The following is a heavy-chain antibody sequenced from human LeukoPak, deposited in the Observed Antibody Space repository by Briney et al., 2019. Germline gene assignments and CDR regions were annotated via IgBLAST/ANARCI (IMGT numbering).Heavy chain of an antibody. D-gene: IGHD2-2*01. CDR3: ARHGPIVVVDY. J-gene: IGHJ4*02. CDR1: GYPISSGYY. V-gene: IGHV4-38-2*01. CDR2: IYHSGST. Sequence: PSETLSLTCAVSGYPISSGYYWGWIRQPPGKGLEWIGSIYHSGSTYCNPSLKSRVTISVDTSKNQFSLKLSSVTAADTAVYYCARHGPIVVVDYWGQGTLVTVSS.